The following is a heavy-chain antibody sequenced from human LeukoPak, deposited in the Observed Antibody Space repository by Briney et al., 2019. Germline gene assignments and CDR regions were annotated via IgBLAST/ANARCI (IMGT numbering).Heavy chain of an antibody. V-gene: IGHV3-48*04. D-gene: IGHD4-17*01. CDR1: GFTFSSYA. J-gene: IGHJ4*02. CDR2: ISSSGSTI. CDR3: ARVGGNGDYDY. Sequence: GGSLRLSCAASGFTFSSYAMHWVRQAPGKGLEWVSYISSSGSTIYYADSVKGRFTISRDNAKNSLYLQMNSLRAEDTAVYYCARVGGNGDYDYWGQGTLVTVSS.